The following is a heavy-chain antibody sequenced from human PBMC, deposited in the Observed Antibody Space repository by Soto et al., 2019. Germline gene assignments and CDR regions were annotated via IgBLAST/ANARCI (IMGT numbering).Heavy chain of an antibody. J-gene: IGHJ4*02. CDR2: ISSSDNII. Sequence: GGSLRLSCAASGFTFSDYYMSWIRQAPGKGLEWVSYISSSDNIIYYADSVKGRFTISRDNAKNSLYLQLNSLRAEDTAVYYCARDVGYYYSSGYFDYRGQRTLVPVGS. V-gene: IGHV3-11*01. CDR3: ARDVGYYYSSGYFDY. D-gene: IGHD3-22*01. CDR1: GFTFSDYY.